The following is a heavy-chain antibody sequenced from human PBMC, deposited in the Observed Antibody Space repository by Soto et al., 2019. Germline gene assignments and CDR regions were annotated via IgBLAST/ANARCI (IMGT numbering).Heavy chain of an antibody. V-gene: IGHV3-23*01. D-gene: IGHD4-17*01. CDR3: AKARKAYGDYFWFDP. CDR2: ITYSGGST. CDR1: AFSFSSYA. J-gene: IGHJ5*02. Sequence: GASLRLSCAASAFSFSSYALNWGRQAPWKGLAWVSTITYSGGSTYYADSVKGRFTISRDNSKSTLYLQMNSLRAEDTAIYYCAKARKAYGDYFWFDPWGQGTLVTVSS.